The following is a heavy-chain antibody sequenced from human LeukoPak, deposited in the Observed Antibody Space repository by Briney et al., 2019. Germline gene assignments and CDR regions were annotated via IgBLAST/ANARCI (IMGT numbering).Heavy chain of an antibody. CDR3: AKADWNDLVSGSIDY. D-gene: IGHD1-1*01. CDR2: ISYDGSNK. CDR1: GFIFSSYG. J-gene: IGHJ4*02. Sequence: PGGSLRLSCAASGFIFSSYGMHWVRQAPGKGLEWVAVISYDGSNKYYADSVKGRFTISRDNSKNTLYLQMNSLRAEDTAVYYCAKADWNDLVSGSIDYWGQGTLVTVSS. V-gene: IGHV3-30*18.